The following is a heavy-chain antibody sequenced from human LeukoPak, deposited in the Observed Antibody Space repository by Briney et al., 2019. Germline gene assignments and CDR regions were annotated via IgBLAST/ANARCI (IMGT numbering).Heavy chain of an antibody. CDR2: IYTSGST. V-gene: IGHV4-4*08. CDR3: ARDRYGGLYFDY. CDR1: GGSFSGYY. Sequence: SETLSLTCAVYGGSFSGYYWSWIRQPPGKGLEWIGRIYTSGSTNYNPSLKSRVTISVDTSKNQFSLKLSSVTAADTAVYYCARDRYGGLYFDYWGQGTLVTVSS. D-gene: IGHD4-23*01. J-gene: IGHJ4*02.